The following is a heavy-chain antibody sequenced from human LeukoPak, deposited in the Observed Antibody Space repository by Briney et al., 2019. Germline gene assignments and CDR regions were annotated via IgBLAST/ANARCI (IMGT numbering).Heavy chain of an antibody. CDR1: GFTFSDYY. V-gene: IGHV3-11*01. CDR2: ISSSGSTI. D-gene: IGHD6-19*01. Sequence: GGSLRLSCAASGFTFSDYYMSWIRQAPGKGLEWVSYISSSGSTIYYADSVKGRFTVSRDNAKNSLYLQMNSPRGEDTAVYYCARARPILRYSSGWYDFDYWGQGTLVTVSS. CDR3: ARARPILRYSSGWYDFDY. J-gene: IGHJ4*02.